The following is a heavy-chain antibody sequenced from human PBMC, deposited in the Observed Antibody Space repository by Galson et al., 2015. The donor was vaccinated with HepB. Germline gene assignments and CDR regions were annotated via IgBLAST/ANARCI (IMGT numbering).Heavy chain of an antibody. CDR3: ARTRKAVACTFDY. D-gene: IGHD6-19*01. CDR2: ITRSSNYI. CDR1: GFTLGTYS. J-gene: IGHJ4*02. V-gene: IGHV3-21*01. Sequence: SLRLSCAASGFTLGTYSMNWVRQAPGKGLEWVSSITRSSNYIHYGDSVRGRFTISRDNANNSLYLQMNSLRVEDTAVYYCARTRKAVACTFDYWGQGTLLTVSS.